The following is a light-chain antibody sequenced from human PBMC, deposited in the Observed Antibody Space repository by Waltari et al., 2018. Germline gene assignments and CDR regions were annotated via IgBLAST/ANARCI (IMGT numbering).Light chain of an antibody. CDR3: QAWDRNTVV. Sequence: SYELIQTPSVSVSPGQTANIACSGKTLGQKYVSWYRQKPGQSPVLIIYEDNKRPSGIPERISGSNSGNAATLTISDTQAIDEADYYCQAWDRNTVVFGGGTELTVL. J-gene: IGLJ3*02. CDR1: TLGQKY. CDR2: EDN. V-gene: IGLV3-1*01.